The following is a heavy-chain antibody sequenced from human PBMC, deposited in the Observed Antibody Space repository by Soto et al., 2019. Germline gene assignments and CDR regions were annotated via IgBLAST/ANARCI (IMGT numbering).Heavy chain of an antibody. V-gene: IGHV4-30-4*01. CDR1: GASISSGDYY. J-gene: IGHJ5*02. D-gene: IGHD3-3*01. CDR2: IYNSGTT. CDR3: VRALGSRFLEWPRFDP. Sequence: PSETLSLTCTVSGASISSGDYYWSWIRQPPGEGLEWIGFIYNSGTTYYNPSLSSRVSISVDTSKNQFSLNLNFVTAADTAVYYCVRALGSRFLEWPRFDPWGQGSLVTVSS.